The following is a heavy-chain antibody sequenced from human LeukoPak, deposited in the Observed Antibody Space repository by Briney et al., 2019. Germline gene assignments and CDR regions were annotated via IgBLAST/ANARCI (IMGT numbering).Heavy chain of an antibody. D-gene: IGHD3-10*01. CDR1: GGSISSYY. CDR2: IYTSGST. J-gene: IGHJ3*02. V-gene: IGHV4-4*07. Sequence: PSETLSLTCTVSGGSISSYYWSWIRQPAGKGLEWIGRIYTSGSTNYNPSLKSRVTMSVDTSKNQFSLKLSSVTAADTAVYYCAREDPPRPYYYGSGRANDAFDIWGQGTMVTVSS. CDR3: AREDPPRPYYYGSGRANDAFDI.